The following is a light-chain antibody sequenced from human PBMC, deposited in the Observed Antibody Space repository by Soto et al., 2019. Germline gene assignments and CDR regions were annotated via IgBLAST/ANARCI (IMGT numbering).Light chain of an antibody. V-gene: IGKV3-11*01. CDR1: QRVKTF. CDR2: DAS. Sequence: IVLTQSPATLSLSPGERATLSCRASQRVKTFLVWYQQRPGQAPRLLIHDASHRAAGIPARFSGSGFGTDFTLTISSLEPEDAAVYYCQQRSNWPPITFGQGTRLEIK. CDR3: QQRSNWPPIT. J-gene: IGKJ5*01.